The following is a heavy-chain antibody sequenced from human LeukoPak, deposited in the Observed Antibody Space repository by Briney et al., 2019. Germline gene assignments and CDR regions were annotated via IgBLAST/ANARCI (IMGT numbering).Heavy chain of an antibody. D-gene: IGHD1-26*01. V-gene: IGHV4-59*01. CDR3: ARESVYSGRYYAFDI. CDR2: IYYSGST. Sequence: SETLSLTCTVSGGSISTYYWSWTRQPPGKGLEWIGYIYYSGSTNYNPSLKSRVTISVDMSKNQFSLKLSSVTAADTAVYYCARESVYSGRYYAFDIWGQGTMVTVSS. J-gene: IGHJ3*02. CDR1: GGSISTYY.